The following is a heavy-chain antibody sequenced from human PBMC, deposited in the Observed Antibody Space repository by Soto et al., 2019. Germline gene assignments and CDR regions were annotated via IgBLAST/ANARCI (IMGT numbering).Heavy chain of an antibody. CDR3: AREKVGTTFFDN. CDR2: IYPSVSS. CDR1: GFSIIRGYY. J-gene: IGHJ4*02. V-gene: IGHV4-38-2*02. Sequence: SETLSLTCSVSGFSIIRGYYLSLFRQPPGKGLEWIGSIYPSVSSYHNPSLATRLRLSIDTSKNQFTLNLTSVTAADTALYFCAREKVGTTFFDNWGQGIQVTVSS. D-gene: IGHD1-1*01.